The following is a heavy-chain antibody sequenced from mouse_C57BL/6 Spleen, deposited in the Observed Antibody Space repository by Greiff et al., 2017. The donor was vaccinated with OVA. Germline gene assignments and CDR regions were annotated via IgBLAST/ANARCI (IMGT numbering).Heavy chain of an antibody. CDR2: IWGVGST. J-gene: IGHJ3*01. CDR1: GFSLTSYG. D-gene: IGHD2-3*01. Sequence: VKLMESGPGLVAPSQSLSITCTVSGFSLTSYGVDWVRQSPGKGLEWLGVIWGVGSTNYTSALKSRLSIRKDNSKSQVFLKMNSLQTDDTAMYYCASGGVGDGYYWLAYWGQGTLVTVSA. CDR3: ASGGVGDGYYWLAY. V-gene: IGHV2-6*01.